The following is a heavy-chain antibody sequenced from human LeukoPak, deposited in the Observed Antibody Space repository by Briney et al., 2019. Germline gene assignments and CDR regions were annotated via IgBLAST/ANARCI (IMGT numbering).Heavy chain of an antibody. CDR1: GYSIISAYY. D-gene: IGHD2-21*01. V-gene: IGHV4-38-2*02. CDR3: ARSPMWQPPSWSDY. J-gene: IGHJ4*02. Sequence: PSETLSLTCTVSGYSIISAYYWGWIRQSPGKGLEWIGNIYHSGSTYYNPSLKSRVTMSLDTSKNQFSLRLRSVTAADTAVYYCARSPMWQPPSWSDYWGQGILVTVSS. CDR2: IYHSGST.